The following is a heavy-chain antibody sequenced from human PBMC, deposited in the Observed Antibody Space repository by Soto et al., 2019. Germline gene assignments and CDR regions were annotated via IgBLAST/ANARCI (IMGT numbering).Heavy chain of an antibody. CDR3: AREDGIAGETSAFDY. CDR2: INGRSNYK. D-gene: IGHD1-26*01. J-gene: IGHJ4*01. CDR1: GFMFVTYV. Sequence: PWGSLRLSCATSGFMFVTYVINFFRHAPCKWLEWVSSINGRSNYKYYANSVRGRFTISRDNAKNSLFLQMSSLTAEDTAVYYCAREDGIAGETSAFDYWGHGTLVTVSS. V-gene: IGHV3-21*01.